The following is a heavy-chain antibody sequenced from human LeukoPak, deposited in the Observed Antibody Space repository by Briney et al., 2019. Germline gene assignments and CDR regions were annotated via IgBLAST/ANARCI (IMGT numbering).Heavy chain of an antibody. CDR3: ARANIEGSGGAYYYYHLDV. V-gene: IGHV3-20*04. CDR2: INWNGGTT. CDR1: GFTFDDHG. D-gene: IGHD2/OR15-2a*01. J-gene: IGHJ6*03. Sequence: RPGGSLRLSCVASGFTFDDHGMSWVRQAPGKGLEWVSGINWNGGTTDYADSVKGRFAISRDNAKNSLYLQMNSLRAEDTALYYCARANIEGSGGAYYYYHLDVWGKGTTVTVSS.